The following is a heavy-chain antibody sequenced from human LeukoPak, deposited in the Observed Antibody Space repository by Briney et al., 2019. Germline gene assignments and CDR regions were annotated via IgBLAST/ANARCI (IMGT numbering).Heavy chain of an antibody. J-gene: IGHJ4*02. CDR3: ARSQGRWLQLFDS. V-gene: IGHV5-51*01. D-gene: IGHD5-24*01. CDR1: GYRFTNFW. Sequence: GESLKISCKGSGYRFTNFWIGWVRQMPGKGLEWMGIIFPGDSDIRYSPSFQGQVTISADKSIGTAYLQWSSLKASDTAMYYCARSQGRWLQLFDSWGQGTLVTVSS. CDR2: IFPGDSDI.